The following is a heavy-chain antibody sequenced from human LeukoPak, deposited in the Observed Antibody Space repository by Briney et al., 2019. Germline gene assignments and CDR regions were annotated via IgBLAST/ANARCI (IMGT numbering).Heavy chain of an antibody. CDR3: AKDSDRTLDY. Sequence: PGGSLRLSCAASGFTYSSYGMHSVRQAPGKGLEWVAFIRYDGSNKYYADYVKGRFTISRDNSKNTLYLQTNSLRAEDTAVYYCAKDSDRTLDYWGQGTLVTVSS. D-gene: IGHD1-26*01. CDR1: GFTYSSYG. J-gene: IGHJ4*02. V-gene: IGHV3-30*02. CDR2: IRYDGSNK.